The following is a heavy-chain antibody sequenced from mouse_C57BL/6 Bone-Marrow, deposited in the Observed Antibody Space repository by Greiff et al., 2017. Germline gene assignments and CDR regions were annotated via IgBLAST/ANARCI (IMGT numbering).Heavy chain of an antibody. J-gene: IGHJ1*03. Sequence: EVHLVESGEGLVKPGGSLKLSCAASGFTFSSYAMSWVRQTPEKRLEWVAYISSGGDYIYYADTVKGRFTISRDNARNTLYLQMSSLKSEDTAMYYCTRDPLYYSTWYFDVWGTGTTVTVSS. V-gene: IGHV5-9-1*02. CDR3: TRDPLYYSTWYFDV. CDR2: ISSGGDYI. CDR1: GFTFSSYA. D-gene: IGHD2-5*01.